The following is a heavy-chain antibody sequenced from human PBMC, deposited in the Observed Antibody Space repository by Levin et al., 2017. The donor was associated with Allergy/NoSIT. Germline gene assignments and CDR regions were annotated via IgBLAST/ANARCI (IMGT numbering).Heavy chain of an antibody. CDR3: ARDTAKSY. CDR1: GFTFSSYE. J-gene: IGHJ4*02. V-gene: IGHV3-48*03. CDR2: ISSSGSTI. Sequence: LSLTCAASGFTFSSYEMNWVRQAPGKGLEWVSYISSSGSTIYYADSVKGRFTISRDNAKNSLYLQMNSLRAEDTAVYYCARDTAKSYWGQGTLVTVSS.